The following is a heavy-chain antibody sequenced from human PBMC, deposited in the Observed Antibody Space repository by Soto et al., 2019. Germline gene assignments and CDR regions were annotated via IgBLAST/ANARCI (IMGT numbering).Heavy chain of an antibody. CDR1: GYTFTIYY. Sequence: ASVKVSCKASGYTFTIYYMHWVLQAPGQGLEWMGIINPSGGSTSYAQKFQGRVTMTRDTSTSTVYMELSSLRSEDTAVYYCARDDYGDYGMDVWGQGTTVTVSS. V-gene: IGHV1-46*01. CDR2: INPSGGST. D-gene: IGHD4-17*01. J-gene: IGHJ6*02. CDR3: ARDDYGDYGMDV.